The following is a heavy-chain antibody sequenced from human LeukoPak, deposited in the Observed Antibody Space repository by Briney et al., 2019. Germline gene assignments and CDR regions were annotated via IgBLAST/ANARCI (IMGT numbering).Heavy chain of an antibody. J-gene: IGHJ4*02. Sequence: PSETLSLTCTVSGGSISSYYWSWIRQPPGKGLEWIGYIYYSGSTNYHPSLKSRVTISVDTSKNQFSLKLSSVTAADTAVYYCARSEYSSSSGHFDYWGQGTLVTVSS. CDR1: GGSISSYY. V-gene: IGHV4-59*01. D-gene: IGHD6-6*01. CDR3: ARSEYSSSSGHFDY. CDR2: IYYSGST.